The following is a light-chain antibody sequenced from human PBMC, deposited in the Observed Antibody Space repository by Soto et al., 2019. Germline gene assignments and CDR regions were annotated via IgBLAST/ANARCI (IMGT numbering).Light chain of an antibody. CDR1: QSVSSSH. V-gene: IGKV3D-20*02. CDR3: QQRSN. Sequence: EIVLTHSPGTLSLSPGERATLSCRASQSVSSSHLAWYQHKPGQAPRLLIYGASTRATGIPARFSGSGSGTEFTLTISSLQSEDFAVYYCQQRSNFGQGTRLEIK. J-gene: IGKJ5*01. CDR2: GAS.